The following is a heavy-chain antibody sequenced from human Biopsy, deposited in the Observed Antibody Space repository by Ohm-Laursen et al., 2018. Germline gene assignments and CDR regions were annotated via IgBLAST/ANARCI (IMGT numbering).Heavy chain of an antibody. CDR1: GFSLSTSGVG. J-gene: IGHJ5*02. CDR3: AHSGNSGHYFRNWFDP. V-gene: IGHV2-5*01. D-gene: IGHD3-22*01. Sequence: TQTLTLTCTFSGFSLSTSGVGVGWIRQPPGKALEWLALIYWNDDKRYSPSLKSRLTITKDTSKNQVVLTMTNMDPVDTATYCCAHSGNSGHYFRNWFDPWGQGTLVTVSS. CDR2: IYWNDDK.